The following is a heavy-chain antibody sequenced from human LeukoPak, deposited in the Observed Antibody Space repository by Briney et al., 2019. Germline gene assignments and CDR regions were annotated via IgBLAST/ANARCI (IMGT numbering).Heavy chain of an antibody. V-gene: IGHV4-61*02. CDR2: IYTSGST. CDR1: GGSTSSGNYY. D-gene: IGHD3-22*01. J-gene: IGHJ4*02. CDR3: ARATYEDFDS. Sequence: SQTLSLTCTVSGGSTSSGNYYWSWIRQPAGKGLEWVGRIYTSGSTNYNPSLKSRVTISVDTSKSQFSLKLSSVIAADTAVYYCARATYEDFDSWGQGTLVTVSS.